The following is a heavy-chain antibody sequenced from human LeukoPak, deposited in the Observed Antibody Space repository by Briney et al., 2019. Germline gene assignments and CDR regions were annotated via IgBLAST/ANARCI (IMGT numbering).Heavy chain of an antibody. V-gene: IGHV4-4*02. J-gene: IGHJ4*02. CDR1: TDSITSNW. Sequence: PSETLSLTCTVSTDSITSNWWSWVRQPPGKGLEWIGEVHKSGSTNYYPSLQSRVTISIDKSKNQIALELTSVTAADTAVYYCAKEIVGAPTPGAYWGQGILVTVSS. D-gene: IGHD1-26*01. CDR3: AKEIVGAPTPGAY. CDR2: VHKSGST.